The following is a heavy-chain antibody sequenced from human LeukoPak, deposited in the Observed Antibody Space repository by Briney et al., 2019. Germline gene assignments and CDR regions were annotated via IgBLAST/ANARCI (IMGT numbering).Heavy chain of an antibody. CDR3: AKSFDYDVLTGQDY. V-gene: IGHV3-23*01. J-gene: IGHJ4*02. D-gene: IGHD3-9*01. CDR1: GFTFNNYA. CDR2: ISGSGSNT. Sequence: GGSLRLSCAASGFTFNNYAMSWVRQAPGKGLEWVSVISGSGSNTYYADSVKGRFTISRDNSENTLYLQMNSLRAEDTAIYYCAKSFDYDVLTGQDYWGQGTLVTVSS.